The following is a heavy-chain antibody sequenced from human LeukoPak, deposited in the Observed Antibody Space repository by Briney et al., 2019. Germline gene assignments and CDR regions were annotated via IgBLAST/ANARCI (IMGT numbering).Heavy chain of an antibody. Sequence: PSETLSLTCAVYGGSFSGYYWSWIRQPPGKGLEWIGEINHSGSTNYNPSLKSRVTVSVDTSKNQFSLKLSSVTAADTAVYYCARERIVPAATFDYWGQGTLVTVSS. D-gene: IGHD2-2*01. CDR2: INHSGST. V-gene: IGHV4-34*01. J-gene: IGHJ4*02. CDR3: ARERIVPAATFDY. CDR1: GGSFSGYY.